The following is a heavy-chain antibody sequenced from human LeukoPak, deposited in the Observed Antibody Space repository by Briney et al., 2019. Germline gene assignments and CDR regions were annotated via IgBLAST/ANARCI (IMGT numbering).Heavy chain of an antibody. D-gene: IGHD1-1*01. J-gene: IGHJ4*02. CDR2: LDPSGSQK. CDR3: AIWTSGNY. CDR1: GFTFNRSW. V-gene: IGHV3-7*01. Sequence: PGGSLRLSCAASGFTFNRSWMNWVRQAPGKGLEWVANLDPSGSQKRYVDSVKGRFIISKDNPEASLYLDMYSLRAEDTAIYYCAIWTSGNYWGQGTLVTVSS.